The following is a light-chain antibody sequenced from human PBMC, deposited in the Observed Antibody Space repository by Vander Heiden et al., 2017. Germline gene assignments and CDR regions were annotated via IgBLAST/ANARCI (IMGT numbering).Light chain of an antibody. CDR1: SSNIGTNT. J-gene: IGLJ2*01. V-gene: IGLV1-44*01. Sequence: QSVLPRPPSASGTPGPRVTISCSGRSSNIGTNTVNWYQQLPGTAPKLLIYTNNQRPSGVPDRFSGSKSGTSASLAISGLQSEDEAEYYCAAWDDSLNGVVFGGGTKLTVL. CDR2: TNN. CDR3: AAWDDSLNGVV.